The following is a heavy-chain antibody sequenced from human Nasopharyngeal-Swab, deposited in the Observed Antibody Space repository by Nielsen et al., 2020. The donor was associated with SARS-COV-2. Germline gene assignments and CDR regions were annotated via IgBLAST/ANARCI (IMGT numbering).Heavy chain of an antibody. CDR2: ISSTGSTI. CDR3: ARDSDIPYSGYGMDV. CDR1: GFTLSSYE. D-gene: IGHD6-13*01. J-gene: IGHJ6*02. V-gene: IGHV3-48*03. Sequence: GGSLRLSCAASGFTLSSYEMNWVRQAPGKGLEWISYISSTGSTIYNADSVKGRFTISRDNAKNSLYLQMNSLRAEDTAVYYCARDSDIPYSGYGMDVWGQGTTVTVSS.